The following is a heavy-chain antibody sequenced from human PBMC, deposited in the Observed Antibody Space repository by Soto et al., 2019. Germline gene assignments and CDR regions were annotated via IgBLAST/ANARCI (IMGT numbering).Heavy chain of an antibody. V-gene: IGHV4-4*02. CDR1: GDSISSNRW. CDR3: ATVGSYCITTGVFYWYSGL. Sequence: QVQLQESGPGLVRASGTLSLTCAVSGDSISSNRWWSWVRQPPGKGLEWIGEIYHSGTTNYNPSLKVRVTISVDKSKSQFSLNLNSVTAADSAVYYGATVGSYCITTGVFYWYSGLWGRGTLVSVSP. J-gene: IGHJ2*01. D-gene: IGHD3-10*01. CDR2: IYHSGTT.